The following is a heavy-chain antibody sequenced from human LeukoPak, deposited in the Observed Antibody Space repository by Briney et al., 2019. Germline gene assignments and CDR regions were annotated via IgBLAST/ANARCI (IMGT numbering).Heavy chain of an antibody. J-gene: IGHJ6*04. V-gene: IGHV3-7*03. CDR1: GFTFSSYW. CDR2: IKQDGSEK. D-gene: IGHD3-10*01. Sequence: GGTLRLSCAASGFTFSSYWMSWVRQAPGKGLEGVTNIKQDGSEKYYVDSVKGRFTISRDNAKNSLYLQMNSLRAEDTAVYYCARDRAVRGQYGMDVWGKGTTVTVSS. CDR3: ARDRAVRGQYGMDV.